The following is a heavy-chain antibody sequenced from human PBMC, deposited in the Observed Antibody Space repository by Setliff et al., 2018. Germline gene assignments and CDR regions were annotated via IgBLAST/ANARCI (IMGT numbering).Heavy chain of an antibody. CDR2: INNWGYST. CDR1: GFTFSSYE. J-gene: IGHJ4*02. CDR3: TRETEQGGNFYSDH. Sequence: GSLRLSCTTSGFTFSSYEVNWVRQAPGKGLEWVSYINNWGYSTYYADSVKGRFTISRDNAKNTLYLQMNSLRGEDTAVYFCTRETEQGGNFYSDHWGQGALVTVSS. D-gene: IGHD1-7*01. V-gene: IGHV3-48*03.